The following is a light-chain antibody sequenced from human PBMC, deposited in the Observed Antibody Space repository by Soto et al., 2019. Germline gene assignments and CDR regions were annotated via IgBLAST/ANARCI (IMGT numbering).Light chain of an antibody. J-gene: IGLJ1*01. CDR2: EVN. V-gene: IGLV2-14*01. CDR1: RSDIGDSNF. CDR3: ASFRSGNTIV. Sequence: QSPLPQPAAVSGYPGQSVTISCTGPRSDIGDSNFISWYQHSPGKAPRLLIYEVNNRPSGVSKRFSGSKAGNTASLTISGLLDDDEADYFCASFRSGNTIVFGSGTKVTVL.